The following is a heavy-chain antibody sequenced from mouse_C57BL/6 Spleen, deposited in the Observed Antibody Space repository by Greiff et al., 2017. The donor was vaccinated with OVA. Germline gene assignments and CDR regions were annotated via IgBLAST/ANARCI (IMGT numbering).Heavy chain of an antibody. CDR2: IDPSAGYT. J-gene: IGHJ4*01. V-gene: IGHV1-50*01. Sequence: QVQLQQPGAELVKPGASVKMSCKASGYTFSSYWMQWVKQRPGQGLEWIGEIDPSAGYTNYNQKFKGKATLTVDTSSSTAYMQLSSLTSEDSAVYYCSAQVRGYYAMDYWGQGTSGTVSS. CDR3: SAQVRGYYAMDY. CDR1: GYTFSSYW. D-gene: IGHD3-2*02.